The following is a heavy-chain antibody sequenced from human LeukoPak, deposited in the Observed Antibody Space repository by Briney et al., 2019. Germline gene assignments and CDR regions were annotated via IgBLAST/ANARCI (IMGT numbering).Heavy chain of an antibody. V-gene: IGHV3-43*02. CDR1: GFTFDDYA. J-gene: IGHJ4*02. CDR3: AKDMRGYFDY. D-gene: IGHD3-10*01. CDR2: ISGDGGST. Sequence: AGGSLRLSCAASGFTFDDYAMHWVRQAPGKGLEWVSLISGDGGSTYYADSVKGRFTISRDNSKNSLYLQMNSLRTGDTALYYCAKDMRGYFDYWGQGTLVTVSS.